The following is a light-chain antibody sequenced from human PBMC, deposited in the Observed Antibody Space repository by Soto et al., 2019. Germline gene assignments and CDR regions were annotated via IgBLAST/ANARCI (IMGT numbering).Light chain of an antibody. CDR1: QSVSSY. J-gene: IGKJ1*01. CDR2: DAS. V-gene: IGKV3-11*01. Sequence: EIVLTQSPATLSLSPGERATLSCRASQSVSSYLAWYQQKPGQAPRLLIYDASNRATGIPARFSGSGSGTDFTLTISRLEPEDFAVYYCHQDFNLPWTFGQGTKVDIK. CDR3: HQDFNLPWT.